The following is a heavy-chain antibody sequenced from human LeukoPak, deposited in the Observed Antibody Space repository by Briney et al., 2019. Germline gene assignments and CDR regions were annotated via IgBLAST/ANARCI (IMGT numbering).Heavy chain of an antibody. CDR2: ISGSGGST. J-gene: IGHJ4*02. Sequence: GGSLRLSCAASGFTFSSYAMSWVRQAPGKGLEWVSAISGSGGSTYYADSVKGRFTISRDNSKNTLYLQMNSLRAGDTAVYYCAKDRGTWPYYYGSGSYIYWGQGTLVTVSS. V-gene: IGHV3-23*01. CDR1: GFTFSSYA. CDR3: AKDRGTWPYYYGSGSYIY. D-gene: IGHD3-10*01.